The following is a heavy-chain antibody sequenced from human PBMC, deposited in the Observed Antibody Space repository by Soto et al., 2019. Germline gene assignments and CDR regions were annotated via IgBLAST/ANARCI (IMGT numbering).Heavy chain of an antibody. J-gene: IGHJ3*01. V-gene: IGHV5-51*01. D-gene: IGHD3-22*01. CDR2: IYPGDSDT. Sequence: GESLKISCKGSGYIFTNFWIAWVRQMPGKGLEWMGIIYPGDSDTRYSPSFQGQVTISGDKSISTAYLQWSSLEASDSAMYYCARPMIVVQDAFDVWGQGTMVTVSS. CDR1: GYIFTNFW. CDR3: ARPMIVVQDAFDV.